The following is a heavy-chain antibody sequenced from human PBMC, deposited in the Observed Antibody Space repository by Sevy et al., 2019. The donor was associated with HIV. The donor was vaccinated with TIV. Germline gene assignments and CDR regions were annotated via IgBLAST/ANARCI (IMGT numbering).Heavy chain of an antibody. V-gene: IGHV1-18*01. CDR3: ARLEASGSGWYGNGMDV. CDR1: GYPFSTYA. D-gene: IGHD6-19*01. Sequence: ASVKVSCKASGYPFSTYAISWVRQAPGQGLECMGWISAYNGHTNYAQSLQDRVTMTTDTSTSTAYMELRSLRSDDTAVYYCARLEASGSGWYGNGMDVWGQGTTVTLSS. CDR2: ISAYNGHT. J-gene: IGHJ6*02.